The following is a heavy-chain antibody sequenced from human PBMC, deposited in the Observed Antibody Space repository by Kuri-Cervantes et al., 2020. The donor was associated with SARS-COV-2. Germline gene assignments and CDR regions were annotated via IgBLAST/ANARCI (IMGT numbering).Heavy chain of an antibody. V-gene: IGHV3-11*04. CDR1: GFTFSDYY. Sequence: GGSLRLSCAASGFTFSDYYMSWIRQAPGKGLEWVSYISNSGSTIYYADSVKGRFTISRDNAKNSLYLQMDSLRAEDTAVYYCARDLKYWYFDLWGRGTLVTVSS. J-gene: IGHJ2*01. CDR3: ARDLKYWYFDL. CDR2: ISNSGSTI.